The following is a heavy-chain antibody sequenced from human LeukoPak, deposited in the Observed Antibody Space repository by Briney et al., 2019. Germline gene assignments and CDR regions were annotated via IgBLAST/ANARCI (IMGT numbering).Heavy chain of an antibody. CDR3: AKVGGPGIAVAGGSSGAFDI. J-gene: IGHJ3*02. Sequence: GGSLRLSCAASGFTFSSYSMNWVRQAPGKGLEWVSSISSSSSYIYYADSVKGRFTISRDNAKNSLYLQMNSLRAEDTALYYCAKVGGPGIAVAGGSSGAFDIWGQGTMVTVSS. V-gene: IGHV3-21*04. D-gene: IGHD6-19*01. CDR1: GFTFSSYS. CDR2: ISSSSSYI.